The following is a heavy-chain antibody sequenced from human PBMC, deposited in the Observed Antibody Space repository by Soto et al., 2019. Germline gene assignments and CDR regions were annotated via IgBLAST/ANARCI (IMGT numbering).Heavy chain of an antibody. D-gene: IGHD3-22*01. V-gene: IGHV1-2*02. CDR3: ATHYYDGSCYFVY. CDR1: GYTFTGYY. J-gene: IGHJ4*02. Sequence: ASVKVSCKASGYTFTGYYMHWVRQAPGQGLEWMGGINPNGGGTNYAQKFQGRVTMTRDTSISTAYMELSRLRSDDTAVYYCATHYYDGSCYFVYWGQGTLVALSS. CDR2: INPNGGGT.